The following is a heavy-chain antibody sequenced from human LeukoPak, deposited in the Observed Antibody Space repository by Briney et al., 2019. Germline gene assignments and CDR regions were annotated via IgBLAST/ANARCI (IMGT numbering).Heavy chain of an antibody. CDR1: GFTFSSYE. Sequence: PGGSLRLSCAASGFTFSSYEMNWVRQAPGKGLEWVSYISSSGSTIYYADSVKGRFTISRDNAKNSLYLQMNSLRAEDTAVYYCARDRRDYYDSRADFDYWGQGTLVTVSS. V-gene: IGHV3-48*03. J-gene: IGHJ4*02. D-gene: IGHD3-22*01. CDR2: ISSSGSTI. CDR3: ARDRRDYYDSRADFDY.